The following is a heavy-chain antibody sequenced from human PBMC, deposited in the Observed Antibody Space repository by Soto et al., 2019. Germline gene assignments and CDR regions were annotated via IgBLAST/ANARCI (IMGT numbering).Heavy chain of an antibody. D-gene: IGHD2-21*02. V-gene: IGHV3-30-3*01. CDR3: ARATCDCYLDY. CDR1: GFTFSSYA. Sequence: QVQLGESGGGVVQPGRSLRLSCAASGFTFSSYAMHWVRQAPGKGLEWVAVISYDGINKYYADSVKGRFTISRDNSKNTLYLKMNSLRAEDTAVYYCARATCDCYLDYWGQGTLVTVSS. CDR2: ISYDGINK. J-gene: IGHJ4*02.